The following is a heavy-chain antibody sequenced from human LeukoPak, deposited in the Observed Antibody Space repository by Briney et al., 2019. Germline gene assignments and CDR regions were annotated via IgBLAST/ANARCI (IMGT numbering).Heavy chain of an antibody. Sequence: GGSLRLSCAASGFTFSSYWMSWVRQAPGKGLEWVANIKQDGSEKYYVDSVKGRFTISRDNAKNSLYLQMNSLRAEDTAVYYCARDLLVVPAAILGYWGQGTLVTVPS. D-gene: IGHD2-2*02. CDR1: GFTFSSYW. CDR3: ARDLLVVPAAILGY. V-gene: IGHV3-7*01. J-gene: IGHJ4*02. CDR2: IKQDGSEK.